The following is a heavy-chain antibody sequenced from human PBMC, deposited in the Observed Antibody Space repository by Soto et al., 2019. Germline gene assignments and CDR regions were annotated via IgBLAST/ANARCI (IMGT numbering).Heavy chain of an antibody. Sequence: LSLTCTVSGGSISRSTYYWGWIRQPPGKGLEWIGSIYYSGSTYYRPSLKSRVTISVDTSKNQFSLKLSSVTAADTAVYYCARQVPAAIRLGWFDPWGQGTLVTVPQ. V-gene: IGHV4-39*01. D-gene: IGHD2-2*02. CDR2: IYYSGST. J-gene: IGHJ5*02. CDR3: ARQVPAAIRLGWFDP. CDR1: GGSISRSTYY.